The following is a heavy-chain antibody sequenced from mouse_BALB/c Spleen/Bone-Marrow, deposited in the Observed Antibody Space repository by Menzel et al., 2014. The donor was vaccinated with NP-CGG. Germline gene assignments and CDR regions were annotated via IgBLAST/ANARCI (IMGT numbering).Heavy chain of an antibody. J-gene: IGHJ2*03. V-gene: IGHV5-6-3*01. CDR3: ARVWYFDY. CDR2: INSNGGST. Sequence: EVQVVESGGGLVQPGGSLKLSCAASGFTFSSYGMSWVRQTPDKRLELVATINSNGGSTYYPDSVKGRFTISRDNAKNTLYLQMSSVKSEDAAMYYCARVWYFDYWGQGTSLTVSS. CDR1: GFTFSSYG.